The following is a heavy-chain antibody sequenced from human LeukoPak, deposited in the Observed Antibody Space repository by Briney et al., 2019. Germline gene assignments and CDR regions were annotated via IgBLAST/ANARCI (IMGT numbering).Heavy chain of an antibody. CDR3: AKDKAPLLVRGAYYYYYGMDV. J-gene: IGHJ6*02. V-gene: IGHV3-30*18. D-gene: IGHD3-10*01. CDR1: GFTFSSYG. Sequence: GGSLRLSCAASGFTFSSYGMHWVRQAPGKGLEWVAVISYDGSNKYYADSVKGRFTISRDNSKNTLYLQMNSLRAEDTAVYYCAKDKAPLLVRGAYYYYYGMDVWGQGTTVTASS. CDR2: ISYDGSNK.